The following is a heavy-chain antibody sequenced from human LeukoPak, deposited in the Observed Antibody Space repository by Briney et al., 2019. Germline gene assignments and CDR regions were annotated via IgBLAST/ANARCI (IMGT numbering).Heavy chain of an antibody. CDR2: ISYDGSNK. D-gene: IGHD3-22*01. J-gene: IGHJ4*02. Sequence: PGGSLRLSCAASGFTFSSYAMHWVRQAPGKGLEWVAVISYDGSNKYYADSVKGRFTISRDNSKNTLYLQMNSLRAEDTAVYYCARDADSSAITTFDFDYWGQGTLVTVSS. CDR3: ARDADSSAITTFDFDY. V-gene: IGHV3-30*04. CDR1: GFTFSSYA.